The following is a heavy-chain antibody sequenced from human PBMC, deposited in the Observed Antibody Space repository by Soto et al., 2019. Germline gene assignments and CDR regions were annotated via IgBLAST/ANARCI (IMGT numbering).Heavy chain of an antibody. Sequence: SETLSLTCTVSGGSISSTSHHWAWIRQPPGKGLEWIGSIYYSGTTYYNPSLKSRLTIFVDTSKNQFSLKLSSVTAADTAVYYCARAPESPMICGVVRPYFFDYWGQGSLVTVSS. V-gene: IGHV4-39*01. D-gene: IGHD3-3*01. J-gene: IGHJ4*02. CDR3: ARAPESPMICGVVRPYFFDY. CDR1: GGSISSTSHH. CDR2: IYYSGTT.